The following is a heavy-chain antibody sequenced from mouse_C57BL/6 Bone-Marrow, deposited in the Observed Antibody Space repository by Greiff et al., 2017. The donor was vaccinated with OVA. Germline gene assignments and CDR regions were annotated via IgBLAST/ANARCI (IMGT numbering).Heavy chain of an antibody. CDR3: ARPSNYVGVDY. V-gene: IGHV1-64*01. CDR1: GYTFTSYW. D-gene: IGHD2-5*01. CDR2: IHPNSGST. J-gene: IGHJ2*01. Sequence: QVQLQQPGAELVKPGASVKLSCKASGYTFTSYWMHWVKQMPGQGLEWIGMIHPNSGSTNYNEKFKSKATLTVDKSSSTAYMQLSSLTSEDSAVYYCARPSNYVGVDYWGQGTTLTVSS.